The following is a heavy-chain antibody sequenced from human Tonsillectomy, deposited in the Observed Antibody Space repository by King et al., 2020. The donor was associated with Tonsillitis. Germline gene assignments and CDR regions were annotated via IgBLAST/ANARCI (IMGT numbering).Heavy chain of an antibody. D-gene: IGHD1-26*01. CDR1: GGSISSYY. CDR3: AKGWETFDF. Sequence: QLQESGPGLVKPSETLSLTCTVSGGSISSYYWSWIRQPPGKGLEWIGDIYYSGNTNYNPSLKSRVNISVDTSKNQFSLRLRSVTAADTAVYYCAKGWETFDFWGQGTLVTVSS. J-gene: IGHJ4*02. CDR2: IYYSGNT. V-gene: IGHV4-59*01.